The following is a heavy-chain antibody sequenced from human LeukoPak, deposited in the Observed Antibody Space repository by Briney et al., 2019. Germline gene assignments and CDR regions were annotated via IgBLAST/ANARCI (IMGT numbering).Heavy chain of an antibody. V-gene: IGHV1-2*02. Sequence: VASVKVSCKASGYTFTDYYMHWVRQAPGQGLEWMGWINPNSGGTNYAQKFQGRVTMTRDTSISTVYMEMSRLRSDDTAVYYCARGGLRGDMGNWFDPWGQGTLVTVSS. CDR3: ARGGLRGDMGNWFDP. J-gene: IGHJ5*02. CDR2: INPNSGGT. D-gene: IGHD2-15*01. CDR1: GYTFTDYY.